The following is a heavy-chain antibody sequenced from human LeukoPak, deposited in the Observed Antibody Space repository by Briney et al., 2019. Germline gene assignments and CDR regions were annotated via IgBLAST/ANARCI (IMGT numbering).Heavy chain of an antibody. CDR2: ISYDGTKK. Sequence: GGSLRLSCAASGFTFSSYWMSWVRQVPGKGLEWVAVISYDGTKKYYADSVKGRFTSSRDNSKNTLYLQMNSLRPEDTAVYYCARDLDSGNWYYFDYWGQGTLVTVSS. J-gene: IGHJ4*02. D-gene: IGHD6-13*01. CDR3: ARDLDSGNWYYFDY. V-gene: IGHV3-30-3*01. CDR1: GFTFSSYW.